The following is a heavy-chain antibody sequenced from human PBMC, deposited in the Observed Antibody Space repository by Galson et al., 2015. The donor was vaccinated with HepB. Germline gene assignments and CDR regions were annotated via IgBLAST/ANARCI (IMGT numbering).Heavy chain of an antibody. J-gene: IGHJ5*02. CDR2: TYYRSKWYN. Sequence: CAISGDSVSSNSAAWNWIRQSPSRGLEWLGRTYYRSKWYNDYAVSVKSRITINPDTSKNQFSLQLNSVTPEDTAVYYCARGSSSWQGSWFDPWGQGTLVTVSS. V-gene: IGHV6-1*01. CDR3: ARGSSSWQGSWFDP. D-gene: IGHD6-13*01. CDR1: GDSVSSNSAA.